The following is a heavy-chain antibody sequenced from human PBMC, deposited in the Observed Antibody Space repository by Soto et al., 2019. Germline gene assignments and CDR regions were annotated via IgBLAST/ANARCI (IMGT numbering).Heavy chain of an antibody. V-gene: IGHV3-11*01. J-gene: IGHJ4*02. CDR2: ISSSGSTI. D-gene: IGHD5-12*01. CDR1: GFTFSDYY. Sequence: GGSLRLSCAASGFTFSDYYMSWIRQAPGKGLEWVSYISSSGSTIYYADSVKGRFTISRDNAKNSLYLQMNSLRAEDTAVYYCAPHASGYDYYFDYWGQGTLVTVSS. CDR3: APHASGYDYYFDY.